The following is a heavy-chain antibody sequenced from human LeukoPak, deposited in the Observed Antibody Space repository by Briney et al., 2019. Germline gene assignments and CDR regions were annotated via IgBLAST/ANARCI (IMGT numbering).Heavy chain of an antibody. J-gene: IGHJ3*02. CDR3: AKVRGYSSSWFMGLYAFDI. Sequence: PGGSLRLSCAASGFTFDDYAMHWVRQAPGKGLEWVSLISGDGGSTCYADSVKGRFTISRDNSKNSLYLQMNSLRTEDTALYYCAKVRGYSSSWFMGLYAFDIWGQGTMVTVSS. D-gene: IGHD6-13*01. CDR2: ISGDGGST. CDR1: GFTFDDYA. V-gene: IGHV3-43*02.